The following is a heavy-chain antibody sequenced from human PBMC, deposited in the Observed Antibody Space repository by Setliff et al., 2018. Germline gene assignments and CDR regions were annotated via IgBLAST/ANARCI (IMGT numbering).Heavy chain of an antibody. Sequence: PGGSLRLSCVASGFTFNTFAMNWVRQAPGRGLEWVSTISTFGGMQYYADSVKGRFTISRDNSKNTLFLTMNSLRAEDTAVYYCARDGVMYGMDVWGQGTTVTVSS. CDR1: GFTFNTFA. V-gene: IGHV3-23*01. J-gene: IGHJ6*02. CDR3: ARDGVMYGMDV. D-gene: IGHD2-8*01. CDR2: ISTFGGMQ.